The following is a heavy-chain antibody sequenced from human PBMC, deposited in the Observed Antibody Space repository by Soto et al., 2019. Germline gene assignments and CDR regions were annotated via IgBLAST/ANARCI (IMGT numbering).Heavy chain of an antibody. V-gene: IGHV3-21*01. CDR3: ARDVVIMTSDAFDI. CDR2: ISSSSSYI. J-gene: IGHJ3*02. CDR1: GFTFSSYS. D-gene: IGHD2-8*01. Sequence: GGSLRLSCAASGFTFSSYSMNWVRQAPGKGLEWVSSISSSSSYIYYADSVKGRFTISRDNAKNSLYLQMNSLRAEDTAVYYCARDVVIMTSDAFDIWGQGTMVTVSS.